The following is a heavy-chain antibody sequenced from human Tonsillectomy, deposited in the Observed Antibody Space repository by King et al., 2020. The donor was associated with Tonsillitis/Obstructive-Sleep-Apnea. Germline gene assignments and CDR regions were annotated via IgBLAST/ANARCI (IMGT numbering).Heavy chain of an antibody. CDR2: IIPILGIT. CDR1: GGTFSNYA. CDR3: AREGHCSGGNCYPDY. Sequence: VQLVQSGAEVKKPGSSVKVSCKASGGTFSNYAISWVRQAPGQGLEWMGRIIPILGITNYAQKFQGRVTITADKSTSTAYMELSSLRSEDTAVYYCAREGHCSGGNCYPDYWGQGTLVTVSS. V-gene: IGHV1-69*04. D-gene: IGHD2-15*01. J-gene: IGHJ4*02.